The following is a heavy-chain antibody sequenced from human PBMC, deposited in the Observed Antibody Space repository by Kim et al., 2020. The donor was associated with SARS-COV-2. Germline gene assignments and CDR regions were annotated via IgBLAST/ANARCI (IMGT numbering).Heavy chain of an antibody. CDR3: ARDSPLLLQEAFDI. CDR2: IWYDGSNK. V-gene: IGHV3-33*01. J-gene: IGHJ3*02. Sequence: GGSLRLSCAASGFTFSSYGMHWVRQAPGKGLEWVAVIWYDGSNKYYADSVKGRFTISRDNSKNTLYLQMNSLRAEDTAVYYCARDSPLLLQEAFDIWGQGTMVTVSS. D-gene: IGHD3-22*01. CDR1: GFTFSSYG.